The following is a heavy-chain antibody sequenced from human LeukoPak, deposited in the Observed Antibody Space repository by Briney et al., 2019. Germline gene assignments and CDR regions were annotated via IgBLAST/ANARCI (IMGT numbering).Heavy chain of an antibody. CDR3: ARGGTTRLIKTRFDY. CDR1: GFTFSSYS. J-gene: IGHJ4*02. Sequence: GGSLRLSCAASGFTFSSYSMNWVRQAPGKGLEWVSSISSSSSYIYYADSVKGRFTISRDNAKNSLYLQMNSLRAEDTAVYYCARGGTTRLIKTRFDYWGQGTLVTVSS. CDR2: ISSSSSYI. D-gene: IGHD3-16*01. V-gene: IGHV3-21*01.